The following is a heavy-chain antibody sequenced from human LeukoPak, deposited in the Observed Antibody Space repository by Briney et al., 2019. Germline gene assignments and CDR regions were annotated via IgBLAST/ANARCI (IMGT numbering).Heavy chain of an antibody. CDR2: IYYSGST. D-gene: IGHD3-22*01. J-gene: IGHJ4*02. V-gene: IGHV4-59*08. CDR1: GGSISSYY. CDR3: ARYYYDSSGYYYIDY. Sequence: SETLSLTGTVSGGSISSYYWSWIRQPPGKGLEWIGYIYYSGSTNYNPSLKSRVTISVDTSKNQFSLKLSSVTAADTAVYYCARYYYDSSGYYYIDYWGQGTLVTVSS.